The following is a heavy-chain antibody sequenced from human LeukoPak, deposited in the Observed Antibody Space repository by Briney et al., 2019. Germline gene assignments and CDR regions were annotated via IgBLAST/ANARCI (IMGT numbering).Heavy chain of an antibody. D-gene: IGHD2/OR15-2a*01. CDR2: LSYTGKT. J-gene: IGHJ4*02. CDR1: GASVSSSH. V-gene: IGHV4-59*02. Sequence: PSETLSLTCVVSGASVSSSHWNWIRQLPGKGLEWIGCLSYTGKTDYNPSLTSRVTISLDTSKNQVSLKLRFVTAADTAVYYCPEGYFEPFAHWGQGILVTVSS. CDR3: PEGYFEPFAH.